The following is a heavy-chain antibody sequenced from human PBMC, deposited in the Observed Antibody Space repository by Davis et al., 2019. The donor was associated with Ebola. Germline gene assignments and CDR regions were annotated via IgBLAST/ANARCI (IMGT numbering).Heavy chain of an antibody. CDR3: ARGHNYGFEY. D-gene: IGHD5-18*01. J-gene: IGHJ4*02. CDR2: IISNSGDT. V-gene: IGHV1-2*06. CDR1: GYTFTGYN. Sequence: ASVKVSCKASGYTFTGYNIHWVRQAPGHGLEWMGRIISNSGDTNYAQNFQGRVTMTRDTSISTAYMELSRLRSDDTAVYYCARGHNYGFEYWGQGTLVTVSS.